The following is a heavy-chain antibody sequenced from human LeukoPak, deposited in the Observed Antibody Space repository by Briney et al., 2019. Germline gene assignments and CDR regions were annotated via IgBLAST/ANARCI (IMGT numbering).Heavy chain of an antibody. V-gene: IGHV1-3*01. CDR2: INAGNGNT. D-gene: IGHD3-3*01. CDR1: GYIFTTFS. Sequence: ASVKVSFTASGYIFTTFSIHWVRQAPGQRLEWMGWINAGNGNTKYSQKLQDRVTITRDTSASTAYMEVSSLRSEDMAVYYCARGGYDFWSGSPHDYWGQGTLVTVSS. CDR3: ARGGYDFWSGSPHDY. J-gene: IGHJ4*02.